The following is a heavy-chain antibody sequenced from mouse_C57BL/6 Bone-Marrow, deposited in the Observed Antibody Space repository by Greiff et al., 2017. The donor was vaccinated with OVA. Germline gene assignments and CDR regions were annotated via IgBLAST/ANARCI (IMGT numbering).Heavy chain of an antibody. Sequence: VQLQQPGAELVKPGASVKLSCKASGYTFTSYWMQWVKQRPGQGLEWIGEIDPSDSYTNYNQKFKGKATLTVDTSSSTAYVQLSILTSEDSAVYYCARRGLTTVVFDYWGQGTTLTVSS. CDR3: ARRGLTTVVFDY. J-gene: IGHJ2*01. D-gene: IGHD1-1*01. V-gene: IGHV1-50*01. CDR2: IDPSDSYT. CDR1: GYTFTSYW.